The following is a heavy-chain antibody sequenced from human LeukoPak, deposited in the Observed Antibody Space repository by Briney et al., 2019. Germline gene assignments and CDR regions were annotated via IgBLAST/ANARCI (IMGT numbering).Heavy chain of an antibody. V-gene: IGHV4-34*01. D-gene: IGHD6-13*01. CDR1: GGSFSGYY. J-gene: IGHJ5*02. Sequence: SETLSLICAVYGGSFSGYYWSWIRQPPGKGLEWIGEINHSGSTNYNPSLKSRVTISVDTSKNQFSLKLSSVTAADTAVYYYARHVSAAAGTRWFDPWGQGTLVTVSS. CDR3: ARHVSAAAGTRWFDP. CDR2: INHSGST.